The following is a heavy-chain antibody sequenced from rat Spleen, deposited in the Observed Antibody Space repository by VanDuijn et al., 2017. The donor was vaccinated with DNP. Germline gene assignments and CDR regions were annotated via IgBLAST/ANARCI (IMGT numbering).Heavy chain of an antibody. J-gene: IGHJ1*01. D-gene: IGHD1-4*01. CDR1: GYTFTSYY. CDR2: INTGSGGT. V-gene: IGHV1-43*01. CDR3: ARRGYKNSWYFDF. Sequence: QVQLQQSGAELAKPGSSVKISCKASGYTFTSYYISWIKQTTGQGLEYIGYINTGSGGTNYNEKFKGKATLTVDKSSSTAFMQLSSLTPDDSAVYYCARRGYKNSWYFDFWGPGTMVTVSS.